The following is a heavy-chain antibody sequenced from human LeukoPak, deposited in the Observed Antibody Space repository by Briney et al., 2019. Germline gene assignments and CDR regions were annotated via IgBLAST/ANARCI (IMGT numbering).Heavy chain of an antibody. D-gene: IGHD1-26*01. CDR1: VFVFSRYE. V-gene: IGHV3-48*03. Sequence: GGSLRLSCAASVFVFSRYEMNWVRLARGKGLEWVSYISCGGATIYYADSVKGRFTISRDNAKNSLFLQMNSLRVEDTAVYYCAREGSSTGDYWGQGTLVTVSS. CDR2: ISCGGATI. CDR3: AREGSSTGDY. J-gene: IGHJ4*02.